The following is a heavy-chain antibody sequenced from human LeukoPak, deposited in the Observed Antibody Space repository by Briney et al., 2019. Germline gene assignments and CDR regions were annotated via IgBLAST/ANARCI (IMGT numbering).Heavy chain of an antibody. V-gene: IGHV4-59*12. CDR3: ARVGGDYDFWSGYLILYYFDY. CDR2: IYYSGST. Sequence: PSETLSLTCTVSGGSISSYYWSWIRQPPGKGLEWIGYIYYSGSTYYNPSLKSRVTISVDTSKNQFSLKLSSVTAADTAVYYCARVGGDYDFWSGYLILYYFDYWGQGTLVTVSS. J-gene: IGHJ4*02. CDR1: GGSISSYY. D-gene: IGHD3-3*01.